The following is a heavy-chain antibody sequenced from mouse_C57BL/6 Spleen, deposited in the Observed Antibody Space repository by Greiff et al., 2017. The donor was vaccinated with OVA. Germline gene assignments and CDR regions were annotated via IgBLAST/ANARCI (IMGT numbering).Heavy chain of an antibody. CDR2: IHPNSGST. CDR3: ARSEFITTVVEDWFAY. Sequence: VKLQQPGAELVKPGASVKLSCKASGYTFTSYWMHWVKQRPGQGLEWIGMIHPNSGSTNYNEKFKSKATLTVDKSSSTAYMQLSSLTSEDSAVYYCARSEFITTVVEDWFAYWGQGTLVTVSA. J-gene: IGHJ3*01. CDR1: GYTFTSYW. D-gene: IGHD1-1*01. V-gene: IGHV1-64*01.